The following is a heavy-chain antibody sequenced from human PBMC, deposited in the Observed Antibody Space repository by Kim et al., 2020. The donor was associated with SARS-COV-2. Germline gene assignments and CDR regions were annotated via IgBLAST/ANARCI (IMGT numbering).Heavy chain of an antibody. V-gene: IGHV5-51*01. CDR2: IYPGDSDT. CDR1: GYSFTSYW. J-gene: IGHJ6*02. Sequence: GESLKISCKGSGYSFTSYWIGWVRQMPGKGLEWMGIIYPGDSDTRYSPSFQGQVTISADKSISTAYLQWSSLKASDTAMYYGARQGAYYDFWSGYYPRSAYGMDVWGQGTTVTVSS. CDR3: ARQGAYYDFWSGYYPRSAYGMDV. D-gene: IGHD3-3*01.